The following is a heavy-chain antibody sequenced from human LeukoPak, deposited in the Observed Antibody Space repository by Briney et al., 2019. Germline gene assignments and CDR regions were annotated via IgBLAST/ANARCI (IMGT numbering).Heavy chain of an antibody. Sequence: PGGSLRLSCAASGFTFSSYWMSWVRQAPGKGLEWVANIKQDGSEKYYVDSVKGRFTISRDNAKNSLYLQMNSLRAEDTAVYYCARPLLAYCGGDCPNWFDPWGQGTLVTVSS. CDR2: IKQDGSEK. J-gene: IGHJ5*02. D-gene: IGHD2-21*01. CDR3: ARPLLAYCGGDCPNWFDP. V-gene: IGHV3-7*01. CDR1: GFTFSSYW.